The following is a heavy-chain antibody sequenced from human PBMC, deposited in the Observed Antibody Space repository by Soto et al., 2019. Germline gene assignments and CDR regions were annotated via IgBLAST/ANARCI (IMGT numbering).Heavy chain of an antibody. Sequence: PGGSLRLSCAASGFPFGDFGMHWLRQAPGKGLEWVAVISHDGSDKFYADSVKARFTISRDNSKNTLYLQMSGLRGEDTAVYYCARGYDPMGYYFDYWGQGTLVTVSS. CDR1: GFPFGDFG. V-gene: IGHV3-30*03. CDR2: ISHDGSDK. D-gene: IGHD5-12*01. J-gene: IGHJ4*02. CDR3: ARGYDPMGYYFDY.